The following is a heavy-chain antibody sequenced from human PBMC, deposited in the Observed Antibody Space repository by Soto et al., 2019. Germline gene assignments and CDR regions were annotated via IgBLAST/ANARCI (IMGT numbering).Heavy chain of an antibody. CDR1: GFTFSLFE. Sequence: QPGGSLRLSCAASGFTFSLFELHWVRQAPGKGLEWISYISSSGSTAYYASSVEGRFTISRDNANNSVYLQMDSLRAEDTALYYCTRAAWFPYLSFYWGQGALVTVSS. J-gene: IGHJ4*02. D-gene: IGHD3-10*01. V-gene: IGHV3-48*03. CDR3: TRAAWFPYLSFY. CDR2: ISSSGSTA.